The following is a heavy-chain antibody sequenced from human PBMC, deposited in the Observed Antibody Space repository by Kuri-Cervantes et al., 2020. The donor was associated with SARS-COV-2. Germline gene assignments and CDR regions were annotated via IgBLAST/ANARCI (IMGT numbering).Heavy chain of an antibody. CDR2: INHSGST. V-gene: IGHV4-34*01. Sequence: SETLSLTCAVYGGSFRGYYWSWIRQPPGKGLEWIAEINHSGSTNYNPSLKSRVTISVDTSKNQFSLKLSSVTAADTAVYYCARVGGYYYYGMDVWGPGTTVTVSS. J-gene: IGHJ6*02. CDR3: ARVGGYYYYGMDV. D-gene: IGHD2-15*01. CDR1: GGSFRGYY.